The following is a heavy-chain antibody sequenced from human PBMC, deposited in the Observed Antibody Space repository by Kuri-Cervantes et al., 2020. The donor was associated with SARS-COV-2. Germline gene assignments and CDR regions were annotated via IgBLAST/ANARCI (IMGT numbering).Heavy chain of an antibody. CDR2: FSWNSGSI. Sequence: GGSLRLSCAASGFSFDDYAIHWVRQAPGKGLEWVAGFSWNSGSIDYADSVKGRFTISRDNAKNSLYLQMNSLRAEDTAVYYCARDPPRYYDSSGYYFDYWGQGTLVTVSS. CDR3: ARDPPRYYDSSGYYFDY. CDR1: GFSFDDYA. D-gene: IGHD3-22*01. J-gene: IGHJ4*02. V-gene: IGHV3-9*01.